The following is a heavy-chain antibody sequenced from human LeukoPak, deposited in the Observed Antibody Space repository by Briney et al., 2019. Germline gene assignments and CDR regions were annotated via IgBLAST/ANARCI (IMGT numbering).Heavy chain of an antibody. V-gene: IGHV3-30*02. CDR3: AKRLLWFGEFDSFDY. CDR2: IRYDGSNK. CDR1: GFTFSSYG. D-gene: IGHD3-10*01. J-gene: IGHJ4*02. Sequence: GGSLRLSCAASGFTFSSYGMHWVRQAPGKGLEWVAFIRYDGSNKYYADSVKGRFTISRDNSKNTLYLQMNSLRAEDTAVYYCAKRLLWFGEFDSFDYWGQGTLVTVSS.